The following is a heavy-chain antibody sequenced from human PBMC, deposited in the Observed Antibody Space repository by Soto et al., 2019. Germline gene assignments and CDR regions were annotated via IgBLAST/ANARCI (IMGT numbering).Heavy chain of an antibody. CDR1: GFTFSSYA. CDR3: EKTNDFWSPGTHYYYGMDV. D-gene: IGHD3-3*01. V-gene: IGHV3-23*01. J-gene: IGHJ6*02. CDR2: ISGSGGST. Sequence: GGSLRLSCAASGFTFSSYAMSWVRQAPGKGLEWVSAISGSGGSTYYADSVKGRFTISRDNSKNTLYLQMNSLRAEDTAVYYCEKTNDFWSPGTHYYYGMDVWGQGTTVTVSS.